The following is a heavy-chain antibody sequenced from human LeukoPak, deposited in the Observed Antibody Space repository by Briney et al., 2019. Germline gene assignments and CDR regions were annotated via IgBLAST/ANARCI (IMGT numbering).Heavy chain of an antibody. CDR2: IYPGKSDP. CDR3: ARHEAAAPYYYYYYGMDV. J-gene: IGHJ6*02. D-gene: IGHD2-2*01. V-gene: IGHV5-51*01. CDR1: RYSFTSYW. Sequence: GESLNISCKGSRYSFTSYWIGWVRPMPGEGLEWMGIIYPGKSDPRYSPSFPGQVTMSADKSISTAYLQWSSLEASDTAMYYCARHEAAAPYYYYYYGMDVWGQGTTVTVS.